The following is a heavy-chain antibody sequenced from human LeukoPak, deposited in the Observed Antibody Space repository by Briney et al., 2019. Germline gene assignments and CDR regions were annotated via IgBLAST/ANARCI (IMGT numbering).Heavy chain of an antibody. Sequence: GGSLRLSCAASGFTFSSYAMSWVRQAPGKGLEWVSAISGSGGSTYYADSVKGRFTISRDNSKNTLYLQMNSLRAEDTAVYYCAKDQFIIGPAPAVPIAPIAAAGHYYGMDVWGQGTTVTVSS. CDR3: AKDQFIIGPAPAVPIAPIAAAGHYYGMDV. CDR1: GFTFSSYA. V-gene: IGHV3-23*01. J-gene: IGHJ6*02. CDR2: ISGSGGST. D-gene: IGHD6-13*01.